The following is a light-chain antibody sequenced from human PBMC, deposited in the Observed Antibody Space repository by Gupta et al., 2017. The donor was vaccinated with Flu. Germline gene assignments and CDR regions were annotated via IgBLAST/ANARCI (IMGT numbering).Light chain of an antibody. CDR2: DAS. CDR3: QHRSNWPVT. J-gene: IGKJ2*01. V-gene: IGKV3-11*01. Sequence: EIVLTQSPATLSLSPGEIATLSCRASQSVSSYLAWYQQKPGQAPRLLIYDASNRATGIPARFSGSGSGTEFTLTISSREPEDFAVYYCQHRSNWPVTFGQGTKLDIK. CDR1: QSVSSY.